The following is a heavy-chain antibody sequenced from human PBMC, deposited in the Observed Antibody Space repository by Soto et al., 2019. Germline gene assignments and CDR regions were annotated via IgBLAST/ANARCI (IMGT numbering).Heavy chain of an antibody. CDR3: ARDDYCSGGNCNREYFQD. D-gene: IGHD2-15*01. Sequence: QVQLQESGPRLVEPSGTLSLTCAVSGGSLSSSNWWSWARQPPGKGLEWIGESYHSGSAKYNPSLQSRLTLSVDKSKNQFSLRLNSVTAADTAVYYCARDDYCSGGNCNREYFQDWGQGTLVTVSS. J-gene: IGHJ1*01. CDR1: GGSLSSSNW. CDR2: SYHSGSA. V-gene: IGHV4-4*02.